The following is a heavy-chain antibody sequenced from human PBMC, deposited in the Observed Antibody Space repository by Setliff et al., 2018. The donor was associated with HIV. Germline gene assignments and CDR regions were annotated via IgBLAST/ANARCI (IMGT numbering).Heavy chain of an antibody. CDR2: INHSGST. CDR1: GGSFSGYY. CDR3: ARVGYYDSSFDY. J-gene: IGHJ4*02. V-gene: IGHV4-34*01. Sequence: PSETLSLTCAVYGGSFSGYYWSWIRQPPGKGLEWIGEINHSGSTKYNPSLKSRVTISIDTSKNQFSPKLSSVTAADTAVYYCARVGYYDSSFDYWGQGTQVTVSS. D-gene: IGHD3-22*01.